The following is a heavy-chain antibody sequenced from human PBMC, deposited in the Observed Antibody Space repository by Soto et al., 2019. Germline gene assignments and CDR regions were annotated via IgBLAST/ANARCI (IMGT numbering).Heavy chain of an antibody. Sequence: QVQLVESGGGVVQPGRSLRLSCAASGFTFSSYDMHWVRQAPGKGLEWVAVIWYDGSNKYYADSVKGRFTISRDKSKNTRYLQMNSLRAEDRAEYYGAREYGHDHAPFSHHWGQGTLVTVSS. J-gene: IGHJ5*02. CDR3: AREYGHDHAPFSHH. V-gene: IGHV3-33*01. CDR2: IWYDGSNK. D-gene: IGHD2-8*01. CDR1: GFTFSSYD.